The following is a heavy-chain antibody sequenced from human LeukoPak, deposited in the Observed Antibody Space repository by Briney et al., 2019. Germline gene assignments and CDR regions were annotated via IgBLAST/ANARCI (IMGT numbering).Heavy chain of an antibody. CDR3: ARGKRYSGSRGAFDI. CDR2: IGTAGDT. Sequence: GGSLRLSCAASGFTFSSYDMHWVCHATGGGLEWVSVIGTAGDTYYPGSVKGRFTISRDNAKNSLYLQMNSLRAGDTAVYYCARGKRYSGSRGAFDIWGQGTMVSVSS. D-gene: IGHD1-26*01. CDR1: GFTFSSYD. V-gene: IGHV3-13*01. J-gene: IGHJ3*02.